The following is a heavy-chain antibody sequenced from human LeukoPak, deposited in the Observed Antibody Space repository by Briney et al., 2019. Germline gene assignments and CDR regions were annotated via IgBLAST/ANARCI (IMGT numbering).Heavy chain of an antibody. V-gene: IGHV3-23*01. CDR2: ISGSGGST. D-gene: IGHD2-15*01. CDR3: AKAFLVVL. CDR1: GFTSSNYG. Sequence: GQSLRLSCAASGFTSSNYGMHWVRQAPGKGLEWVSAISGSGGSTYYADSVKGRFTISRDNSKNTLYLQMNSLRAEDTAVYYWAKAFLVVLWGQGTMVSVSS. J-gene: IGHJ3*01.